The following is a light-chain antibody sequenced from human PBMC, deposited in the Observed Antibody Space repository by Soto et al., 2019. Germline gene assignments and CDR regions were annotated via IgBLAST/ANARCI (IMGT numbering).Light chain of an antibody. CDR2: KDS. Sequence: SYELTQPSSVSVSPGQTARITCSGDVLAKKYARWFQQKPGQAPVLVIYKDSERPSGIPERFSGSSSGTTVTLTISGAQVEDEDEYYCYSAADNNQVFGGGTKVTVL. V-gene: IGLV3-27*01. CDR3: YSAADNNQV. J-gene: IGLJ3*02. CDR1: VLAKKY.